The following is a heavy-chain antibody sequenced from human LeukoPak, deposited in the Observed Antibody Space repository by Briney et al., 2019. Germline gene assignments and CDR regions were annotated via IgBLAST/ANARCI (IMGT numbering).Heavy chain of an antibody. CDR3: AKDRGIVGATSDY. D-gene: IGHD1-26*01. CDR1: GFTFSSYA. J-gene: IGHJ4*02. Sequence: SGGSLRLSCAASGFTFSSYAMNWVRQAPGKGLEWVSAISGRGGSTYYADPVKGRFTISRDNSKNTLYLQMNSLRTEDTAIYYCAKDRGIVGATSDYWGQGTLVTVSS. CDR2: ISGRGGST. V-gene: IGHV3-23*01.